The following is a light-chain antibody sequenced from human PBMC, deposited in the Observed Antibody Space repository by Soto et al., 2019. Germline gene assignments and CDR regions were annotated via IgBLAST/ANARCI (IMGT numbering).Light chain of an antibody. CDR3: QQYNNWPPLLT. J-gene: IGKJ4*01. V-gene: IGKV3-15*01. Sequence: EIVMTQSPATLSVSPGERATLSCRASQRVSSNLAWYQQKPGQAPGLLIYGASTRATGIPARFSGSGSGTEFTLTISSLQSEYFAVYYCQQYNNWPPLLTFGGGTKVEIK. CDR1: QRVSSN. CDR2: GAS.